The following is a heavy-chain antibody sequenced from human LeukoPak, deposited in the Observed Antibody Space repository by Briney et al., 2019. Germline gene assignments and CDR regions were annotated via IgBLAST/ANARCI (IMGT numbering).Heavy chain of an antibody. D-gene: IGHD3-22*01. Sequence: GGYLRLSCAASGFTFDDYAMHWVRQAPGKGLEWVSGISWNSGSIGYADSVKGRFTISRDNAKNSLYLQMNSLRAEDTALYYCAKGDSSGYYFDAFDIWGQGTMVTVSS. CDR3: AKGDSSGYYFDAFDI. CDR2: ISWNSGSI. V-gene: IGHV3-9*01. CDR1: GFTFDDYA. J-gene: IGHJ3*02.